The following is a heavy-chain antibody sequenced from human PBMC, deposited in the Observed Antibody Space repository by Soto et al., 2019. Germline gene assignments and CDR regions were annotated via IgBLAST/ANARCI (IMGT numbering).Heavy chain of an antibody. CDR3: ARRNRARKTNYYYYYMDV. CDR2: ISSSGSTI. D-gene: IGHD6-6*01. Sequence: GGSLRLSCAASGFTFSDYYMSWIRQAPGKGLEWVSYISSSGSTIYYADSVKGRFTISRDNAKNSLYLQMNSLRAEDTAVYYCARRNRARKTNYYYYYMDVWGKGTTVTVSS. V-gene: IGHV3-11*01. CDR1: GFTFSDYY. J-gene: IGHJ6*03.